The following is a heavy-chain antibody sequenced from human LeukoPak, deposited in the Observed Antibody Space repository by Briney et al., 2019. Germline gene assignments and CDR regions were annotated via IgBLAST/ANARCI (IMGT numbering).Heavy chain of an antibody. CDR3: ARATWYGDPGSYYYYMDV. Sequence: SVKVSCKASGYTFTSYDINWVRQATGQGLEWMGGIIPIFGTANYAQKFQGRVTITADESTSTAYMELSSLRSEDTAVYYCARATWYGDPGSYYYYMDVWGKGTTVTVSS. CDR2: IIPIFGTA. V-gene: IGHV1-69*13. CDR1: GYTFTSYD. D-gene: IGHD4-17*01. J-gene: IGHJ6*03.